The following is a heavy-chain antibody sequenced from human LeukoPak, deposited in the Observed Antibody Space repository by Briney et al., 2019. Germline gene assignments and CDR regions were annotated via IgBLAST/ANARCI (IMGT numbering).Heavy chain of an antibody. CDR3: ARGGTSYYSDY. CDR1: GYTFTGYY. V-gene: IGHV1-2*02. J-gene: IGHJ4*02. D-gene: IGHD3-9*01. CDR2: INPNSGGT. Sequence: ASVKVSCKASGYTFTGYYLHWLRQAPGQGLEWMGWINPNSGGTNYAQKFQGSVTMTRDTAISTVYMELSRLRFDDTAVYYCARGGTSYYSDYWGRGTLVTVSS.